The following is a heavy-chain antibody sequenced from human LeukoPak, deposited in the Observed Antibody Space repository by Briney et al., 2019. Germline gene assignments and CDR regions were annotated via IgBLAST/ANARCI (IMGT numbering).Heavy chain of an antibody. D-gene: IGHD2-21*01. V-gene: IGHV1-2*02. Sequence: ASVKVSCKASGYTFTGYYMHWVRQAPGQGLEWMGWINPNSGGTNYAQKLQGRVTMTTDTSTSTAYMELRSLRSDDTAVYYCALWTEEGPGYGMDVWGQGTTVTVSS. CDR2: INPNSGGT. J-gene: IGHJ6*02. CDR3: ALWTEEGPGYGMDV. CDR1: GYTFTGYY.